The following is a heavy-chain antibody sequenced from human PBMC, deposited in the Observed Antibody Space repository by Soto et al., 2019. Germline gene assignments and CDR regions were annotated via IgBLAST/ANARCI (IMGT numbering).Heavy chain of an antibody. Sequence: QVQLVESGGGVVQPGRSLRLSCAASGFTFSSYGMHWVRQAPGKGLEWVAVISYDGSNKYYADSVKGRFTISRDNSKNTLYLQMNSLRAEDTAVYYCAKDVRRAMDSSSRRYYYGMDVCGQGTTVTVSS. CDR2: ISYDGSNK. CDR1: GFTFSSYG. D-gene: IGHD6-13*01. V-gene: IGHV3-30*18. CDR3: AKDVRRAMDSSSRRYYYGMDV. J-gene: IGHJ6*02.